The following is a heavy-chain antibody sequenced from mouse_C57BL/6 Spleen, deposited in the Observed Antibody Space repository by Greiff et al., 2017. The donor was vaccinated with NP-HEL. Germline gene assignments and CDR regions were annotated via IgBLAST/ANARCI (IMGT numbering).Heavy chain of an antibody. CDR1: GYTFTDYY. Sequence: EVQLQQSGPVLVKPGASVKMSCKASGYTFTDYYMNWVKQSHGKSLEWIGVINPYNGGTSYNPKFKGKATLTVDKSSSTAYMELNSLTSEDSAVYYCARDGPRGFAYWGQGTLVTVSA. D-gene: IGHD2-3*01. J-gene: IGHJ3*01. V-gene: IGHV1-19*01. CDR3: ARDGPRGFAY. CDR2: INPYNGGT.